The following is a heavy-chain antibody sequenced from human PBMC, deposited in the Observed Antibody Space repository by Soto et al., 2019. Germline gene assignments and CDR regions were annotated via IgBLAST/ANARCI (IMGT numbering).Heavy chain of an antibody. V-gene: IGHV4-61*08. D-gene: IGHD6-13*01. CDR1: GGSISSDGYS. Sequence: SETLSLTCAVFGGSISSDGYSWSWIRQPPGKGLECVGYIYYSGSTNYNPSLKSRVTISVDTSKNQFSLKLSSVTAADTAVYYCPRVTSSWGLVSYFAYWGQGTLVTVSS. CDR3: PRVTSSWGLVSYFAY. CDR2: IYYSGST. J-gene: IGHJ4*02.